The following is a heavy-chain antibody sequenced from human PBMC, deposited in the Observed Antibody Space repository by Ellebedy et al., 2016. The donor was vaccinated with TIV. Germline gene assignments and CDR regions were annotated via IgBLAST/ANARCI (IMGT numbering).Heavy chain of an antibody. D-gene: IGHD6-13*01. J-gene: IGHJ6*02. CDR2: INPDSGVT. CDR3: ARVRRGSSGMDV. CDR1: GYTFTANY. V-gene: IGHV1-2*02. Sequence: ASVKVSCKASGYTFTANYVHWVRQAPGQGPEWMGWINPDSGVTNFAQKFQGRVTMTRDTSVNTADMELSRLESDDTAVYYCARVRRGSSGMDVWGQGTTVTVS.